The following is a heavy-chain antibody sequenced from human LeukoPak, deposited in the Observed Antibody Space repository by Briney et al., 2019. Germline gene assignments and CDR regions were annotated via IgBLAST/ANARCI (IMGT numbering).Heavy chain of an antibody. D-gene: IGHD6-13*01. Sequence: GGSLRLSCAASGFTFSSYWMNWVRQAPGKGLVWVSRIASDGSSTTYADSVKGRFTISRDNSKNTLYLQMNSLRAEDTAVYYCAREDSSSWNAFDYWGQGTLVTVSS. CDR1: GFTFSSYW. CDR2: IASDGSST. CDR3: AREDSSSWNAFDY. V-gene: IGHV3-74*01. J-gene: IGHJ4*02.